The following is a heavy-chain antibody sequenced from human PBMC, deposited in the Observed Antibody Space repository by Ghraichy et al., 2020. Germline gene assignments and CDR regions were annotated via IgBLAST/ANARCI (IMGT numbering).Heavy chain of an antibody. J-gene: IGHJ6*02. V-gene: IGHV5-51*01. CDR2: IYPGDSDT. D-gene: IGHD1-14*01. Sequence: KVSCKGSGYSFTSYWIGWVRQMPGKGLEWMGIIYPGDSDTRYSPSFQGQVTISADKSISTAYLQWSSLKASDTAMYYCARTSEDYYYGMDVWGQGTTVTVSS. CDR3: ARTSEDYYYGMDV. CDR1: GYSFTSYW.